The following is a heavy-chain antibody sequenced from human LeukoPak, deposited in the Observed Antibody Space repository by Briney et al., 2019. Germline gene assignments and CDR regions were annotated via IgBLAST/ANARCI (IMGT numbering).Heavy chain of an antibody. D-gene: IGHD2-15*01. Sequence: GGSLRLSCAASGFTFSRHPMNWVRQAPGKGLEWVSYISPGTIYYADSVKGRFTISRDNAKNSLYLQMNSLRAEDTAVYYCTRDGRVAYEMDVWGQGTTVTVSS. J-gene: IGHJ6*02. CDR3: TRDGRVAYEMDV. V-gene: IGHV3-48*01. CDR1: GFTFSRHP. CDR2: ISPGTI.